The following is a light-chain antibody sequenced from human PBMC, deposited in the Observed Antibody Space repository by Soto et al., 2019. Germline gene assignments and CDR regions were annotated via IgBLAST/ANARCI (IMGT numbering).Light chain of an antibody. CDR1: QGIRND. J-gene: IGKJ1*01. CDR2: AAS. V-gene: IGKV1-6*01. CDR3: LQDYNYPWT. Sequence: AIQMTQSPSSLSASVGDRVTIACRASQGIRNDLGWYHQKPGKAPKLLIYAASSLQSGVPSRFTGSGSGTDFTLTISSLQPEDFETYYCLQDYNYPWTFGQGTKVDIK.